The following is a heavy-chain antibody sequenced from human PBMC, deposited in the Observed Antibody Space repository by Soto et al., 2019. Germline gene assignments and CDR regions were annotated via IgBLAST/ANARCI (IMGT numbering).Heavy chain of an antibody. CDR2: IWYDGSDK. CDR1: GFSFSNYG. J-gene: IGHJ4*02. V-gene: IGHV3-33*01. Sequence: QVQLVESGGGVVQPGRSLRLSCAASGFSFSNYGMPWVRQAPGKGLEWVSVIWYDGSDKYYADSVKGRFTISRDNSKNTLYLQMNGLRTEDTAVYYCATDQGIYWGQGTLVTVSS. CDR3: ATDQGIY. D-gene: IGHD6-13*01.